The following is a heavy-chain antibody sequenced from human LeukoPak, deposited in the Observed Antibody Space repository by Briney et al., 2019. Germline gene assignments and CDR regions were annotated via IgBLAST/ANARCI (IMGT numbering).Heavy chain of an antibody. CDR3: AREPSDYDILTGYYIGHYYYYYMDV. Sequence: SETLSLTCTVSGYSISSGYYWGWIRQPPGKGLEWIGNIYPTGSTYYNPSLKSRVTISVDTSKNQFSLKLSSVTAADTAVYYCAREPSDYDILTGYYIGHYYYYYMDVWGKGTTVTISS. CDR2: IYPTGST. J-gene: IGHJ6*03. V-gene: IGHV4-38-2*02. D-gene: IGHD3-9*01. CDR1: GYSISSGYY.